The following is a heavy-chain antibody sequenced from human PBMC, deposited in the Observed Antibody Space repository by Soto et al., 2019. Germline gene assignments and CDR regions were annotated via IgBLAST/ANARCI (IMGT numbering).Heavy chain of an antibody. CDR1: GDAISRHY. Sequence: QVQLQESGPGLVKPSETLSLTCSVSGDAISRHYWSWIRQSPGKGLEWLGYFFHTGTALYNPSLTRRVSMSVDTSKNQFSLRLTSVIPADTAVYFCARNYGGNSQFFDLWGRGTLVTVSS. J-gene: IGHJ2*01. CDR2: FFHTGTA. V-gene: IGHV4-59*11. CDR3: ARNYGGNSQFFDL. D-gene: IGHD4-17*01.